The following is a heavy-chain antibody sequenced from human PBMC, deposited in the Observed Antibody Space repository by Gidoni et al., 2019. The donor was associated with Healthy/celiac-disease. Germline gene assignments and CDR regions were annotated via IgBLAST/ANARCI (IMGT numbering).Heavy chain of an antibody. V-gene: IGHV3-7*01. D-gene: IGHD6-13*01. CDR3: ARDHSQLGFDY. CDR2: IKQDGSEK. Sequence: EVQLVESGGGLVQPGGSLRLSCAASGFPFSSYWMSWVRQAPGKGLEWVANIKQDGSEKYYVDSVKGRCTISRDNAKNSLYLQMNSLRAEDTAVYYCARDHSQLGFDYWGQGTLVTVSS. J-gene: IGHJ4*02. CDR1: GFPFSSYW.